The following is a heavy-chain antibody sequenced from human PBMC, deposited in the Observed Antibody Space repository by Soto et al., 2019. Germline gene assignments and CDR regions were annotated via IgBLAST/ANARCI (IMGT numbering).Heavy chain of an antibody. CDR3: ARDLAKGGGSAGFDY. D-gene: IGHD1-26*01. CDR2: INPKSGGT. CDR1: GDTFTANY. V-gene: IGHV1-2*02. J-gene: IGHJ4*02. Sequence: SGDTFTANYIHWVRQAPGQGFEWMGWINPKSGGTKYPQKFQGRVTMTRDTSLSTVYMTLTRLTSDDTAVYYYARDLAKGGGSAGFDYWGQGTLVTVSS.